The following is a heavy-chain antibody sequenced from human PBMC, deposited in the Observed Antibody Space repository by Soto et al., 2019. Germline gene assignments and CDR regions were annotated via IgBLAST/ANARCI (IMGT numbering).Heavy chain of an antibody. CDR2: MSRDGGVT. Sequence: EVQLLESGGGLVQPGGSLRLSCAASGFTFSNYGMTWVRQAPGKGLEWVSGMSRDGGVTDYTDSVKGRFTISRDISKNPLYRQMNSLRSEDTAVYYCAKIDKFNPQSSGWADRFDYWDQGTLVTVSS. CDR1: GFTFSNYG. D-gene: IGHD6-19*01. CDR3: AKIDKFNPQSSGWADRFDY. V-gene: IGHV3-23*01. J-gene: IGHJ4*02.